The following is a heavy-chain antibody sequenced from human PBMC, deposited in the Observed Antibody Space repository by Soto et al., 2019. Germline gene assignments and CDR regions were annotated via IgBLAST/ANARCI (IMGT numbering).Heavy chain of an antibody. CDR1: GFTFSSYA. Sequence: QVQLVESGGGVVQPRRSLRLSCAASGFTFSSYAMHWVRQAPGKGLEWVAVISYDGSNKYYADSVKGRFTISRDNSKNTLYLQMNSLRAEDTAVYYCARGGLDYGDYDPNYYYGMDVWGQGTTVTVSS. D-gene: IGHD4-17*01. CDR2: ISYDGSNK. J-gene: IGHJ6*02. V-gene: IGHV3-30-3*01. CDR3: ARGGLDYGDYDPNYYYGMDV.